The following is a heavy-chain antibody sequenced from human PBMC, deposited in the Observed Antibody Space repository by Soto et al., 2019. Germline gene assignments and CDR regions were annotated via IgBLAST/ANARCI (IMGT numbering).Heavy chain of an antibody. Sequence: QVQLVQSGAEVKKPGSSVKVSCKASGGTFSSYTISWVRQAPGQGLEWMGRIIPILGIANYAQKFQGRVTITADKSTSTAYMELSSLRSEDTAVYYXARPRITIFGVVTEDAFDIWGQGTMVTVSS. J-gene: IGHJ3*02. V-gene: IGHV1-69*02. D-gene: IGHD3-3*01. CDR3: ARPRITIFGVVTEDAFDI. CDR1: GGTFSSYT. CDR2: IIPILGIA.